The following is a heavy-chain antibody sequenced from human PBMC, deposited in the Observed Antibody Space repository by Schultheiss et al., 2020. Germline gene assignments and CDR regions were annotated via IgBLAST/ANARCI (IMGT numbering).Heavy chain of an antibody. CDR2: ISYDGSNK. J-gene: IGHJ6*02. V-gene: IGHV3-30*01. CDR3: ARDGPYYDFWSGYLHYYYYGMDV. D-gene: IGHD3-3*01. Sequence: GGSLRLSCAASGFTFSSYAMHWVRQAPGKGLEWVAVISYDGSNKYYADSVKGRFTISRDNSKNTLYLQMNSLRAEDTAVYYCARDGPYYDFWSGYLHYYYYGMDVWGQGTTVTVSS. CDR1: GFTFSSYA.